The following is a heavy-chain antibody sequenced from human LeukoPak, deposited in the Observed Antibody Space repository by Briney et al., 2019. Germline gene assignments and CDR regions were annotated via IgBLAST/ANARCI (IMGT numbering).Heavy chain of an antibody. J-gene: IGHJ4*02. CDR3: AKPYYYYDR. D-gene: IGHD3-22*01. V-gene: IGHV3-23*01. CDR2: ISGSGGST. Sequence: GGSLRLSCAASGFTLSSSWMHWVRQAPGKGLEWVSAISGSGGSTYYADSVKGRFTISRDNSKNTLYLQMNSLRAEDTAVYYCAKPYYYYDRWGQGTLVTVSS. CDR1: GFTLSSSW.